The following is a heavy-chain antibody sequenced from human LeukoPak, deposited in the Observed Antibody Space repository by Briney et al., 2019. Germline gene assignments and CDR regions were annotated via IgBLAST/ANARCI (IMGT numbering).Heavy chain of an antibody. Sequence: SETLSLTCTVSGGSISSSSYYWGWIRQPPGKGLEWIGSIYYSGSTYYNPSLKSRVTISVDTSKNQFSLKLSSVTAADTAVYYCARDGSSSPYYYYYMDVWGKGTTVTVSS. CDR3: ARDGSSSPYYYYYMDV. CDR2: IYYSGST. J-gene: IGHJ6*03. V-gene: IGHV4-39*07. D-gene: IGHD6-6*01. CDR1: GGSISSSSYY.